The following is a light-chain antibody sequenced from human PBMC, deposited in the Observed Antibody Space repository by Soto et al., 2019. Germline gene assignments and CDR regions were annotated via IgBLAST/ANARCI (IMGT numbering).Light chain of an antibody. Sequence: EIVLTQSPGTLSLSPGERATLSCRASQSVSSSYLAWYQQKPGQAPRLLIYNAFNRATGIPDRFSGSGSGTDFTLTIGRLEPEDFAVYYCQQYGSSPGTFGGGTKVDIK. CDR3: QQYGSSPGT. CDR2: NAF. J-gene: IGKJ4*01. V-gene: IGKV3-20*01. CDR1: QSVSSSY.